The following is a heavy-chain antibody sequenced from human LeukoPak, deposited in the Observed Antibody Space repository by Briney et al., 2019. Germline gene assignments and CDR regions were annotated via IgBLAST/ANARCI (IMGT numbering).Heavy chain of an antibody. D-gene: IGHD3-9*01. CDR3: ARGGILTGVDY. Sequence: PSETLSLTCTVSGGSISSYYWSWIRQPPGKGLEWIGYIYYSGSTNYNPSLKSRVTISVDTSKNQFSLKLSSVTAADTAVYYCARGGILTGVDYWGQGTLVTVSS. J-gene: IGHJ4*02. CDR1: GGSISSYY. CDR2: IYYSGST. V-gene: IGHV4-59*12.